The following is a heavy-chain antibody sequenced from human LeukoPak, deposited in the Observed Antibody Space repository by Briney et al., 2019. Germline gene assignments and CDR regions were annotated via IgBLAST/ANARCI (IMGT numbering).Heavy chain of an antibody. CDR1: GFTFSSYW. J-gene: IGHJ4*02. CDR3: SRGEGDDY. D-gene: IGHD3-10*01. CDR2: INGDESEK. V-gene: IGHV3-7*01. Sequence: PGGSLRLSCAASGFTFSSYWMSWVRQAPGKGLEWVANINGDESEKYYVDSVKARFTISRDNAKNSLYLQMNNLRVDDTAIYCCSRGEGDDYWGQGTLVTVSS.